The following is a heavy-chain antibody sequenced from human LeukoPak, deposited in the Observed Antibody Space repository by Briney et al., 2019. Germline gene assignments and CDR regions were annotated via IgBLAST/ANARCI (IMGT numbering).Heavy chain of an antibody. CDR1: GGSISSYY. Sequence: SETLSLTCTVSGGSISSYYWSWIRQPAGKGLEWIGRIYTSGSTNYNPSLKSRVTMSVDTSKNQFSLKLSSVTAADTAVYYCARDSCTNGVCSNNWFDPWGQGTLVTVSS. D-gene: IGHD2-8*01. J-gene: IGHJ5*02. V-gene: IGHV4-4*07. CDR3: ARDSCTNGVCSNNWFDP. CDR2: IYTSGST.